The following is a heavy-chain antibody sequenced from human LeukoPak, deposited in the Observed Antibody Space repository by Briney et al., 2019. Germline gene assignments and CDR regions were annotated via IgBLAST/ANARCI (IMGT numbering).Heavy chain of an antibody. V-gene: IGHV3-64*01. CDR3: ASSRVYGYHDY. D-gene: IGHD5-18*01. CDR1: GFTFRNYA. Sequence: GGSLRLSCAASGFTFRNYAMHWVRQAPGKGLEYVSCISKNGGTTSYANSVKGRFTISRDTSKNTLYLQMGSLRAEDMAIYYCASSRVYGYHDYWGQGTLVTVSS. J-gene: IGHJ4*02. CDR2: ISKNGGTT.